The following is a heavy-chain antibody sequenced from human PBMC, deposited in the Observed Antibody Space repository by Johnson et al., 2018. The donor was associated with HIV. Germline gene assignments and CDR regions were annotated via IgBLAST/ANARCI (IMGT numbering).Heavy chain of an antibody. V-gene: IGHV3-73*01. CDR3: TRTEDTYNDERGGYVDAFDF. D-gene: IGHD3-22*01. CDR2: IRSKANSYAT. CDR1: GLTFSDSA. Sequence: VQLVESGGGLVQPGGSLKLSCAASGLTFSDSAMHWVRQASGKGLEWVGRIRSKANSYATAFAASVKSRFTISRDDSKNTAYLQMNSLKTEDTAVYFCTRTEDTYNDERGGYVDAFDFWGQGTMVTVSS. J-gene: IGHJ3*01.